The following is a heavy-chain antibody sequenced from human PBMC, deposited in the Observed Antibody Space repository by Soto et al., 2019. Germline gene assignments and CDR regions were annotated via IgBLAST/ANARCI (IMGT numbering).Heavy chain of an antibody. CDR1: GYTFTGYY. CDR2: INPKSGGT. D-gene: IGHD2-15*01. J-gene: IGHJ4*02. V-gene: IGHV1-2*04. CDR3: ARDCSGGSCYSH. Sequence: QVQLVQSGAEVKKPGASVKVSCKASGYTFTGYYMHWVRQAPGQGLAWMGWINPKSGGTNYAQKFQGWVTMTRDTSTSTAYMELSRLRSDDTAVYYCARDCSGGSCYSHWGQGTLVTVSS.